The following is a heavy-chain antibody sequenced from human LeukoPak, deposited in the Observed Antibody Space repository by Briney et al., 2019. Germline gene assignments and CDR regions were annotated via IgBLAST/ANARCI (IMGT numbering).Heavy chain of an antibody. Sequence: GGSLRLSCAASGFTFSDYSMHWVRQAPGKGLNGVAFIRYDGNNKYYADSVKGRFTISRDKSKNMLYPEMNSLSTEDTAVYYCAKVRYCSGVNCYPDDNWGQGTLVTVSS. CDR3: AKVRYCSGVNCYPDDN. CDR1: GFTFSDYS. J-gene: IGHJ4*02. D-gene: IGHD2-15*01. CDR2: IRYDGNNK. V-gene: IGHV3-30*02.